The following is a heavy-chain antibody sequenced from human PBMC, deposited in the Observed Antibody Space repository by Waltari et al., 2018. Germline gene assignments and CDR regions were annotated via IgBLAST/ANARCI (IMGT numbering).Heavy chain of an antibody. CDR1: GFIFSNYD. V-gene: IGHV3-23*01. CDR2: ITSRGDRI. J-gene: IGHJ5*02. D-gene: IGHD2-2*01. Sequence: EVQLLESGGGLVQPGGSLRLSCAASGFIFSNYDMSWVRQAPGKGGEWVSVITSRGDRIYYAGSVKGRFTISRDSSKNMLYLQMNSLRADDTAVYYCAKGPSTRTNWFDPWGQGTLVTVSS. CDR3: AKGPSTRTNWFDP.